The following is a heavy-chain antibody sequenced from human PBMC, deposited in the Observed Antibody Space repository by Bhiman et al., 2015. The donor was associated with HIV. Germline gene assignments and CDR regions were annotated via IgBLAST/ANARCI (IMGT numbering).Heavy chain of an antibody. Sequence: HLLDSGGGLVQPGGSLRLSCAASGFTFSTYDMNWVRQAPGKGLEWVSAITGNGRHTFYADSVKGRFTISRDNSKNTLYLQMNSLRAEDTALYFCTKETQYISPNMWDAFDIWGQGTMVTVSS. CDR2: ITGNGRHT. D-gene: IGHD3-9*01. CDR1: GFTFSTYD. V-gene: IGHV3-23*01. CDR3: TKETQYISPNMWDAFDI. J-gene: IGHJ3*02.